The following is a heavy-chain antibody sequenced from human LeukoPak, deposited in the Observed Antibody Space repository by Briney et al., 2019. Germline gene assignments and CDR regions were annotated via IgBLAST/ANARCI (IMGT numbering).Heavy chain of an antibody. CDR3: ARHEVLDGSGYYHLDY. J-gene: IGHJ4*02. CDR1: GGSISGYY. D-gene: IGHD3-22*01. V-gene: IGHV4-59*08. CDR2: VYYTGIT. Sequence: SETLSLTCTVSGGSISGYYWSWIRQLPGKGLEWIGYVYYTGITNYNPSLESRVTISVDTSKNQFALKLSSVTAADTAVYYCARHEVLDGSGYYHLDYWGQGTLVTVSS.